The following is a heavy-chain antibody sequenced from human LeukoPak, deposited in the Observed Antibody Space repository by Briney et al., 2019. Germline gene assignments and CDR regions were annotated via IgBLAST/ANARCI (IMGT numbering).Heavy chain of an antibody. D-gene: IGHD4-17*01. CDR3: ARKLGGFGDYGWYFDL. CDR1: GFTFSSYW. CDR2: IKQDGGEK. V-gene: IGHV3-7*01. J-gene: IGHJ2*01. Sequence: GGSLRLSCAASGFTFSSYWTNWVRQAPGKGLEWVANIKQDGGEKYYVDSVKGRFTISRDNTKNSLYLQIDSLRAEDTAVYYCARKLGGFGDYGWYFDLWGRGTLVTVSS.